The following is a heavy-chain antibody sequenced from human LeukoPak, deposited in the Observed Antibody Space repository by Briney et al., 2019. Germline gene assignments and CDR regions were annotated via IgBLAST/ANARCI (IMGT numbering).Heavy chain of an antibody. CDR1: GFTLSSYA. J-gene: IGHJ4*02. CDR2: ISYDGSNK. V-gene: IGHV3-30-3*01. D-gene: IGHD1-1*01. CDR3: ARVPSPQLGYFDY. Sequence: GGSLRLSCAASGFTLSSYAMHWVRQAPGKGLEWVAVISYDGSNKYYADSVKGRFTISRDNSKNTLYLQMNSLRAEDTAVYYCARVPSPQLGYFDYWGQGTLVTVSS.